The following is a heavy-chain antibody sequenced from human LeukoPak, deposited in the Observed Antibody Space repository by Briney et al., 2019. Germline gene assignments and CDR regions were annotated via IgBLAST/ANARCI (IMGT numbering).Heavy chain of an antibody. V-gene: IGHV4-59*01. J-gene: IGHJ6*03. Sequence: PSETLSLTCTVSGGSISSYYWSWIRQAPGKGLEWIGYIYYSGSTNYNPSLKSRVTISVDTSKNQFSLKLSSVTAADTAVYYCARANFSPFYYYMDVWGKGTTVTVSS. CDR2: IYYSGST. D-gene: IGHD3-16*01. CDR3: ARANFSPFYYYMDV. CDR1: GGSISSYY.